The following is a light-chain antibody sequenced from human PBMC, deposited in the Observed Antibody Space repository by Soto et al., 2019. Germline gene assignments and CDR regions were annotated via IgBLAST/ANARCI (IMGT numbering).Light chain of an antibody. CDR3: SSYRSSDTLEV. J-gene: IGLJ1*01. V-gene: IGLV2-14*01. CDR1: SDDIGAYDY. Sequence: VLTQPSSVSASPGQSISISCTGTSDDIGAYDYVSWYQQHPGKAPKLILYAVSNRPSGVSTRFSGSKSGNTASLTISGVQADDEVDYYCSSYRSSDTLEVFGTGTKVTVL. CDR2: AVS.